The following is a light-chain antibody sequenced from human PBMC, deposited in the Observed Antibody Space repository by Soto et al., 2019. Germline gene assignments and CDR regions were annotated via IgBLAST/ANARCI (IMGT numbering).Light chain of an antibody. J-gene: IGKJ3*01. CDR3: QQSYSRVFT. Sequence: EIVLTQSPGTLSLSPGERATLSCRASQSVSSDFLAWYQEKPGQAPRLLIYGASNRATGIPDRFSGSGSGTDFTLTISRLEPEDFGTYYCQQSYSRVFTFGPGTKVDF. CDR1: QSVSSDF. V-gene: IGKV3-20*01. CDR2: GAS.